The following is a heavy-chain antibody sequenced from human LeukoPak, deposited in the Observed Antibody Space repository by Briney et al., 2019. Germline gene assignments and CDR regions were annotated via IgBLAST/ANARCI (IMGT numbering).Heavy chain of an antibody. V-gene: IGHV4-38-2*01. CDR1: GYSTSSGNY. Sequence: KPTETLSLTCAVSGYSTSSGNYWGWIRQPPGKGLEWIGSIYYSGSTYYNPSLKSRVTISVDTSKNQFSLKLSSVTAADTAVYYCARQLMEYYYYYMDVWGKGTTVSVSS. CDR3: ARQLMEYYYYYMDV. D-gene: IGHD3-16*01. J-gene: IGHJ6*03. CDR2: IYYSGST.